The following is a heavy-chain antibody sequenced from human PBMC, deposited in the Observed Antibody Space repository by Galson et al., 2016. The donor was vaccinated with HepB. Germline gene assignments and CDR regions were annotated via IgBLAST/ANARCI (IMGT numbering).Heavy chain of an antibody. CDR3: AKGGLSSRWASS. J-gene: IGHJ4*02. Sequence: SLRLSCATSGFAFSNSAMTWVRQAPGKGLEWMSTLSDGGDTTYYADSVKGRFTVSRDTPENTLYLQMNSLRVDDTALYYCAKGGLSSRWASSWGQGTLVTVSS. CDR2: LSDGGDTT. CDR1: GFAFSNSA. D-gene: IGHD6-13*01. V-gene: IGHV3-23*01.